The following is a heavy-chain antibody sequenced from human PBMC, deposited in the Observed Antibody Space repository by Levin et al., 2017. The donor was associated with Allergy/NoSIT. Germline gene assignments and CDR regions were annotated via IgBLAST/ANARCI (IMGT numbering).Heavy chain of an antibody. CDR3: AEDPIVTGFPNWFEP. CDR2: ISNSGGTT. CDR1: GFTFSTYA. V-gene: IGHV3-23*01. Sequence: GGSLRLSCAASGFTFSTYAMAWVRQAPGKGLQWVSSISNSGGTTYYAESVKGRFTISRDNSHSTLYLQMNSLRAEDTAVYYCAEDPIVTGFPNWFEPWGQGTLVAVSS. D-gene: IGHD2-21*01. J-gene: IGHJ5*02.